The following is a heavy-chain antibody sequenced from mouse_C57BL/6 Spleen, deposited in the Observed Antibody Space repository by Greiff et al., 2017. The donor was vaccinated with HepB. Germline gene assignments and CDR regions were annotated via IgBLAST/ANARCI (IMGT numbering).Heavy chain of an antibody. Sequence: EVKLVESGGGLVKPGGSLKLSCAASGFTFSDYGMHWVRQAPEKGLEWVAYISSGSSTIYYADAVKGRLTISRDNAKNTLFLQQTSLRSEDTAMYYWDAHYYGLDYWGQGTTLTVSS. CDR2: ISSGSSTI. CDR1: GFTFSDYG. J-gene: IGHJ2*01. D-gene: IGHD1-2*01. CDR3: DAHYYGLDY. V-gene: IGHV5-17*01.